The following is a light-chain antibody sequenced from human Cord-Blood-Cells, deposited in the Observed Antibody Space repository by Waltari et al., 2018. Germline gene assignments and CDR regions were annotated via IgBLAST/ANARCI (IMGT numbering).Light chain of an antibody. CDR1: SSNIGAGYD. Sequence: QSVLTQPSSVSGAPGQRVTISCTGSSSNIGAGYDVHWYQQLPGTAPKLLIYGTSNRPSGVPDRFSGSKSGTSASLAITGLQAEDEADYYCQSYDSSLSGWVFGGGTKLTVL. CDR3: QSYDSSLSGWV. CDR2: GTS. V-gene: IGLV1-40*01. J-gene: IGLJ3*02.